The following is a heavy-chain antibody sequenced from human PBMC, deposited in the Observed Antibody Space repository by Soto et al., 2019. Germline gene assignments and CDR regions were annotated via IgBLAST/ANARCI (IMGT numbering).Heavy chain of an antibody. CDR1: GGSFSGYY. Sequence: SETLSLTCAVYGGSFSGYYWSWIREPPGKGLEWIGEINHSGSTNYNPSLKSRVTISVDTSKNQFSLKLSSVTAADTAVYYCARVNYYGLEIPIDYWGQGTLVTVSS. CDR3: ARVNYYGLEIPIDY. D-gene: IGHD3-10*01. V-gene: IGHV4-34*01. CDR2: INHSGST. J-gene: IGHJ4*02.